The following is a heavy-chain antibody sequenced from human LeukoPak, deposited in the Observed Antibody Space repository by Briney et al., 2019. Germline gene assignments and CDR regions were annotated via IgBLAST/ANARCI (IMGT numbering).Heavy chain of an antibody. CDR3: ARRITTTYYYGSGSLYYFVY. J-gene: IGHJ4*02. D-gene: IGHD3-10*01. V-gene: IGHV5-51*01. CDR1: GYSFTSYW. Sequence: GESLKISCKGSGYSFTSYWIGWVRQMPGKGLEWMGIIYPGDSDTRYSPSFQGQVTISADKSISTAYLQWSGLKASDTAMYYCARRITTTYYYGSGSLYYFVYWGQGTLVTVSS. CDR2: IYPGDSDT.